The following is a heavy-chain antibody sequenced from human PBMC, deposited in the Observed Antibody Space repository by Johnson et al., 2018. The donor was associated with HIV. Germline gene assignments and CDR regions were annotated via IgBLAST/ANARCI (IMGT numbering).Heavy chain of an antibody. CDR2: ISYDGSNK. Sequence: VQLVESGGGLVQPGGSLRLSCAASGFTFSSYAMHWVRQAPGKGLEWVAVISYDGSNKYYADSVKGRFTISRDNSKNTLYLQMNSLRAEDTAVYYCARVSDSDSNWGQGTMVTVSS. CDR1: GFTFSSYA. D-gene: IGHD3-22*01. CDR3: ARVSDSDSN. V-gene: IGHV3-30*14. J-gene: IGHJ3*01.